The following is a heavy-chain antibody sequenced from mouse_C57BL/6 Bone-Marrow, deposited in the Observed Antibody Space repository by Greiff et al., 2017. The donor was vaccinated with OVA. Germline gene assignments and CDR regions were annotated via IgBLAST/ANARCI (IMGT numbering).Heavy chain of an antibody. CDR3: ARKSRSYYGNDWYFDV. D-gene: IGHD2-1*01. CDR1: GFSLTSYG. V-gene: IGHV2-2*01. J-gene: IGHJ1*03. Sequence: VQLQQSGPGLVQPSQSLSITCTVSGFSLTSYGVHWVRQSPGKGLEWLGVIWSGGSTDYNAAFISRLSLSKDNAKSQVFFKMNSLQADDTAIYYGARKSRSYYGNDWYFDVWGTGTTVTVSS. CDR2: IWSGGST.